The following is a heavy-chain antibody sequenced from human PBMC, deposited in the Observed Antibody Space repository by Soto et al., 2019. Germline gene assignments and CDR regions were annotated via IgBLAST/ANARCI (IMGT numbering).Heavy chain of an antibody. Sequence: EVQLVESGGGLVQPGGSLRLSCAASGINFSGYWMTWVRQAPGKGLEWVANIKQDGGETYYVDSVKGRFTISRDNAKNSLYLQMNSLRADDTAVYYCAGGYTGIWGLGTMVTVSS. CDR3: AGGYTGI. J-gene: IGHJ3*02. D-gene: IGHD3-16*02. CDR2: IKQDGGET. V-gene: IGHV3-7*02. CDR1: GINFSGYW.